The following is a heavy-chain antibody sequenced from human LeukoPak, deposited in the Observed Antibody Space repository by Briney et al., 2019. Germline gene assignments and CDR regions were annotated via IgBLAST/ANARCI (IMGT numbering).Heavy chain of an antibody. D-gene: IGHD1-26*01. V-gene: IGHV3-23*01. J-gene: IGHJ5*02. CDR2: LSGSGGST. CDR1: GFTFSSHA. Sequence: PGGSLRLSCAASGFTFSSHAMSWVRQAPGKGLEWVSALSGSGGSTYYADSVKGRFTISRDNSKNTLYLQMNSLRAEDTAVYYCAKDRDRVGATEGWFDPWGQGTLVTVSS. CDR3: AKDRDRVGATEGWFDP.